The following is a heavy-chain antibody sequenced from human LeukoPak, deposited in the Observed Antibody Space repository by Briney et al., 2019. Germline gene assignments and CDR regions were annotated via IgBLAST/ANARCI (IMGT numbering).Heavy chain of an antibody. J-gene: IGHJ4*02. Sequence: GSLRLSCAASGFTFSNYGMSWIRQPPGKGLEWIGEINHSGSTNYNPSLKSRVTISVDTSKNQFSLKLSSVTAADTAVYYCATRAYGSGSQNWGQGTLVTVSS. CDR3: ATRAYGSGSQN. V-gene: IGHV4-34*08. CDR2: INHSGST. D-gene: IGHD3-10*01. CDR1: GFTFSNYG.